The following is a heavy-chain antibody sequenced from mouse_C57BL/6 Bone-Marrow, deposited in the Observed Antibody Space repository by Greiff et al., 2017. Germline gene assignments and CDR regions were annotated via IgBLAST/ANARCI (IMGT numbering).Heavy chain of an antibody. J-gene: IGHJ4*01. CDR3: ARQLLHAMDY. CDR2: IDPSDGST. D-gene: IGHD1-1*01. V-gene: IGHV1-50*01. CDR1: GYTFTSYS. Sequence: QVQLQQSGPELVKPGASVKLSCKASGYTFTSYSMQWVKQRPGQGLEWIGEIDPSDGSTNYNQEFKGKATLTVDTSSSTAYLQLSSLTSEDSAVYYCARQLLHAMDYWGQGTSVTVSS.